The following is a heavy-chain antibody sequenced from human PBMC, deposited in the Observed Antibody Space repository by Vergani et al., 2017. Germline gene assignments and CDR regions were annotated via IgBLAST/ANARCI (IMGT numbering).Heavy chain of an antibody. CDR3: ARLGIAAAVGENYYYYVMDV. V-gene: IGHV5-51*01. J-gene: IGHJ6*02. CDR1: GYSFNSYW. D-gene: IGHD6-13*01. Sequence: EVQLVQSGAEVKKPGESLKTSCKASGYSFNSYWIGWVRQLPGKGREWMGIIYPGDSDTRYSPSFQGQVTSSADKSISTAYLQWSSLKASDTAMYYCARLGIAAAVGENYYYYVMDVWGQGTTVTVSS. CDR2: IYPGDSDT.